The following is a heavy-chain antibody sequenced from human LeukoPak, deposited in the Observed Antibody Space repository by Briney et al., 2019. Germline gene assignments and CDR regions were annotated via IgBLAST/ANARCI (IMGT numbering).Heavy chain of an antibody. CDR2: IKQDGSEK. J-gene: IGHJ5*02. D-gene: IGHD2-15*01. CDR1: GFTFSSYW. CDR3: ARGCSGGSCYESKFDP. V-gene: IGHV3-7*01. Sequence: PGGSLRLSCAASGFTFSSYWMGWVRQAPGKGLEWVASIKQDGSEKYFVDSVKGRFTISRDNAKNSLYLQMNSLRAEDTAVYYCARGCSGGSCYESKFDPWGQGTLVTVSS.